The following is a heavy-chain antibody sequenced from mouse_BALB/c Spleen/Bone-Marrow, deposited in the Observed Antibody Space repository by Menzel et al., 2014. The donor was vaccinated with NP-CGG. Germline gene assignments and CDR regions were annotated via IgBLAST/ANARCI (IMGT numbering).Heavy chain of an antibody. CDR1: GYTFTTYP. CDR2: FHPYNDDT. Sequence: LEESGAELVKPGASVKMSCKAFGYTFTTYPIEWMKQNHGKSLEWIGNFHPYNDDTKYNGKFKGKAKLTVEKSSSTVYLEPSRLTSGDLGVYYGTRGGGFAYWGQGTLVTVSA. V-gene: IGHV1-47*01. J-gene: IGHJ3*01. CDR3: TRGGGFAY.